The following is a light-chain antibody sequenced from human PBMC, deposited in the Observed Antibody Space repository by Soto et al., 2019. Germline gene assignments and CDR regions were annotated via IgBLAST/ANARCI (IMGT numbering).Light chain of an antibody. Sequence: EVVMTHSPATLSVSPGERATLSSRASQSDSSNLAWYQQKPGQAPRLLIYGASTRATGIPARFSGSGSGTEFTLTISSLQSEDFAVYYCQQYNNWPITFCQGTLLEI. CDR2: GAS. V-gene: IGKV3-15*01. CDR1: QSDSSN. J-gene: IGKJ5*01. CDR3: QQYNNWPIT.